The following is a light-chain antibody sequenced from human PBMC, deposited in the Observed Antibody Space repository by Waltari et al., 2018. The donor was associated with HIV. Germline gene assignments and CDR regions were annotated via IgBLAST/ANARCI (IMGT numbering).Light chain of an antibody. Sequence: QSVLTQPPSASGTPGQRVTISCSGSSSTIGSNTVNWYQQLPGTAPKLLIYSNNQLPSGVPDPFAGSKSGTSASLAISGLQSEDEADYYCAAWDDSLNGVVFGGGTKLTVL. CDR1: SSTIGSNT. CDR2: SNN. CDR3: AAWDDSLNGVV. V-gene: IGLV1-44*01. J-gene: IGLJ2*01.